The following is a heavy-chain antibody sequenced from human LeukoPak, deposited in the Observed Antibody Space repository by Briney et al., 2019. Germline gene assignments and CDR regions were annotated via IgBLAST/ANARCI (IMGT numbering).Heavy chain of an antibody. J-gene: IGHJ6*03. V-gene: IGHV3-30*02. CDR1: GFTFSSNG. CDR2: IQYDGSNK. CDR3: AKDDYYYGSRGYYMDV. Sequence: QSGGSLRLSCVASGFTFSSNGMHWVRQAPGKGLEWVTFIQYDGSNKYYADSVKGRFTISRDNSKNTLYLQMNSLRAEDTAVYYCAKDDYYYGSRGYYMDVWGKGTTVTISS. D-gene: IGHD3-10*01.